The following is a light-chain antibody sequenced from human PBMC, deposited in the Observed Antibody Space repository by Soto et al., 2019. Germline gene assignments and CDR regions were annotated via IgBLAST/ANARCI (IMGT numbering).Light chain of an antibody. CDR1: QGISSY. J-gene: IGKJ3*01. CDR2: AAS. CDR3: QQLNSYPRT. Sequence: IPLTQSPSSLSASVGDRVTITCRASQGISSYLAWYQQKPGKAPKLLINAASTLQSGVPSRFSGSGSGTDFTLTISSLQPEDFATYYCQQLNSYPRTFGPGTKVDIK. V-gene: IGKV1-9*01.